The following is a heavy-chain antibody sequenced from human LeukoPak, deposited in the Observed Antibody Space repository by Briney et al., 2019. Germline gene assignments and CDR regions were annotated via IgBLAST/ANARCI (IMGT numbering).Heavy chain of an antibody. D-gene: IGHD3-10*01. Sequence: SETLSLTCAVYGGSFSGYSWSWIRQPPGKGLEWIGEINHSGSTNYNPSLKSRVTISVDTSKNQFSLKLSSVTAADTAVYYCATGGEAMVRGVRSYYYYGMDVWGQGTTVTVSS. CDR3: ATGGEAMVRGVRSYYYYGMDV. V-gene: IGHV4-34*01. CDR2: INHSGST. CDR1: GGSFSGYS. J-gene: IGHJ6*02.